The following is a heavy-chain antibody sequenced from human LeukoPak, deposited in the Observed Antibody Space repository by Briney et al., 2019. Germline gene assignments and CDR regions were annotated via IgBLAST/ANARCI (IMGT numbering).Heavy chain of an antibody. D-gene: IGHD3-3*01. CDR2: ISYDGSNK. CDR1: GFTFSYYA. Sequence: AGGSLRLSCAASGFTFSYYAIHWVRQAPGKGLEWVAVISYDGSNKYYADSVKGRFTISRDNFKNTLYLQMNSLRAEDTAVYYCARVSTIFGVVPYYFDYWGQGTLVTVSS. V-gene: IGHV3-30*01. CDR3: ARVSTIFGVVPYYFDY. J-gene: IGHJ4*02.